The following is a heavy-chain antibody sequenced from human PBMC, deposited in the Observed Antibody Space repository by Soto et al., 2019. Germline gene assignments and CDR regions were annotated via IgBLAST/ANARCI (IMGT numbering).Heavy chain of an antibody. V-gene: IGHV1-69*10. CDR1: GGTFSTTA. CDR3: ARDSHSAGGWFEP. D-gene: IGHD2-15*01. CDR2: MVPIFGIP. Sequence: SVKVSCKASGGTFSTTAITWVGQAPGQGLEWMGGMVPIFGIPNYAQKFQGRLAITADKSTNTAYMELISLRSEDTAVYYCARDSHSAGGWFEPWGLGTMVTVSS. J-gene: IGHJ5*02.